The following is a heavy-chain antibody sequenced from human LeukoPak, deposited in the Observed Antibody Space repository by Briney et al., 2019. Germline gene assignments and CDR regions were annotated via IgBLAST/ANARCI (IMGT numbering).Heavy chain of an antibody. CDR2: IGNGGHII. V-gene: IGHV3-48*01. CDR3: ARDLFQQALDY. J-gene: IGHJ4*02. Sequence: GGSLRLSCVASEFTFTTYTMNWVRQAPGKGLEWVSYIGNGGHIIYYADSVRGRFAISRDDAQNSLYLQLNRLRPEDTAVYYCARDLFQQALDYWGQGTLVTVSS. CDR1: EFTFTTYT.